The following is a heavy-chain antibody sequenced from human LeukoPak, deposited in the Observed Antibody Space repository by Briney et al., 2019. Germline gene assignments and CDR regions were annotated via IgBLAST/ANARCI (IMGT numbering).Heavy chain of an antibody. V-gene: IGHV3-13*05. J-gene: IGHJ6*02. Sequence: GGSLRLSCAASGFTFSSYDMHWVRQATGKGLEWVSAIGTAGDPYYPGSVKGRFTISRENAKNSLYLQMNSLRAGDTAVYYCARAEIAVAGPTENYYYYGMDVWGQGTTVTVSS. CDR1: GFTFSSYD. CDR3: ARAEIAVAGPTENYYYYGMDV. D-gene: IGHD6-19*01. CDR2: IGTAGDP.